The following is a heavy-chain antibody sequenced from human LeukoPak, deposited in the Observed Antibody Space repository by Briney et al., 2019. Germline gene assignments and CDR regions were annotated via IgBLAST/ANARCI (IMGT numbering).Heavy chain of an antibody. CDR2: MFYRGST. J-gene: IGHJ4*02. V-gene: IGHV4-61*01. CDR3: SRFHISTGSFDF. Sequence: SETLSLTCTVSGASVSSGSYSWNWIRQPPGKGLEWIGYMFYRGSTNYNPSLKSRVTISVDSSKNQFSLNLMTVTAADMAVYYCSRFHISTGSFDFWGQGTLVTVSS. D-gene: IGHD3-9*01. CDR1: GASVSSGSYS.